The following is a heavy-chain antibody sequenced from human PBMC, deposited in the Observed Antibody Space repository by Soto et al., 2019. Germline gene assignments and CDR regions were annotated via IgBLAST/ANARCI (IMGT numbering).Heavy chain of an antibody. CDR2: IYYSGNT. CDR3: ARDPHAFRGDIGGDAFDI. D-gene: IGHD2-15*01. CDR1: GGSISSGGHY. V-gene: IGHV4-31*03. Sequence: QVQLQESGPGLVQPSQTLSLTCTVSGGSISSGGHYWSWIRQHPGKGLEWIGYIYYSGNTYYNPSLKRRVIISVDPSKNQFSLRLTSVTAADTAVYYCARDPHAFRGDIGGDAFDIWGQGTMVTVSS. J-gene: IGHJ3*02.